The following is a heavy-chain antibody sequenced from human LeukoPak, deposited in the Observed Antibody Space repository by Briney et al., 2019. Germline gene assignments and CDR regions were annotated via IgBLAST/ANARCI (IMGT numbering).Heavy chain of an antibody. Sequence: PSETLSLTCAVSGYSITIGYYWGWFRQPPGNGLECIGSIHHSGITYYNPSLKSRVTISVATSKNQFSLNLSSVTAADTAVYYCARIGTDFWSGSFDYWGQGSLVTVSS. CDR1: GYSITIGYY. CDR2: IHHSGIT. V-gene: IGHV4-38-2*01. J-gene: IGHJ4*02. D-gene: IGHD3-3*01. CDR3: ARIGTDFWSGSFDY.